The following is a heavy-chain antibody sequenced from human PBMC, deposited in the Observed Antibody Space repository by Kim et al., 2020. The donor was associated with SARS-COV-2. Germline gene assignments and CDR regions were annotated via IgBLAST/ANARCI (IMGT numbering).Heavy chain of an antibody. CDR2: ISYDGSNK. V-gene: IGHV3-33*05. D-gene: IGHD5-18*01. CDR3: ASEDTAMGYYYYGMDV. Sequence: GGSLRLSCAASGFTFSSYGMHWVRQAPGKGLEWVAVISYDGSNKYYADSVKGRFTISRDNSKNTLYLQMNSRRAEDTAVYYCASEDTAMGYYYYGMDVWGQGTTVTVSS. J-gene: IGHJ6*02. CDR1: GFTFSSYG.